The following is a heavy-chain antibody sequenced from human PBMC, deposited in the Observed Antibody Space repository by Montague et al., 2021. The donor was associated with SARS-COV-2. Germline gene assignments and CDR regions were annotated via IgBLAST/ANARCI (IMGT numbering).Heavy chain of an antibody. CDR1: GYTFTSYD. J-gene: IGHJ6*03. CDR3: ARASLVRGVIITRVRYSYYMDV. V-gene: IGHV1-8*01. CDR2: MNPNSGNT. Sequence: SVKVSCKASGYTFTSYDINWVRQAAGQGLGWMGWMNPNSGNTGYAQKLQGRVTMTRDTSMNTAYMELSSLRFEDTAVYYCARASLVRGVIITRVRYSYYMDVWGKGTTVTVS. D-gene: IGHD3-10*01.